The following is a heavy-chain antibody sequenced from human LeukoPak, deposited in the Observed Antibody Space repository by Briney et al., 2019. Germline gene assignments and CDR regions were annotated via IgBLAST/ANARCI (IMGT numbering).Heavy chain of an antibody. CDR1: GGTFSSYA. CDR3: ARDLKKTDCSSTSCYTRGHYYYYMDV. CDR2: IIPIFGTA. J-gene: IGHJ6*03. Sequence: GASVKVSCKASGGTFSSYAISWVRQAPGQGLEWMGGIIPIFGTANYAQKFQGRVTITADESTSTAYMELSSLRSEDTAVYYCARDLKKTDCSSTSCYTRGHYYYYMDVWGKGTTVTVSS. D-gene: IGHD2-2*02. V-gene: IGHV1-69*01.